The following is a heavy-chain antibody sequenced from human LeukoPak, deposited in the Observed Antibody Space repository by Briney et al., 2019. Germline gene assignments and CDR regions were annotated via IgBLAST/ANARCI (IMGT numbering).Heavy chain of an antibody. CDR3: ARDRVVVPAAFDY. CDR2: INPNSGGT. J-gene: IGHJ4*02. V-gene: IGHV1-2*02. D-gene: IGHD2-2*01. CDR1: GYTFTGYH. Sequence: ASVKVSCKASGYTFTGYHIHWVRQAPGQGLEWMGWINPNSGGTNYAQKFQGRVTMTKDTSISTAYMELSRLRSDDTAVYYCARDRVVVPAAFDYWGQGTLVTVSS.